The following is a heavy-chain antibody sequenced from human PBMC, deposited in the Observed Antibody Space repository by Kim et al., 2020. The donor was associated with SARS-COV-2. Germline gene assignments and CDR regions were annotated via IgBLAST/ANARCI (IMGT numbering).Heavy chain of an antibody. CDR2: ST. CDR3: ARDREDWFDP. V-gene: IGHV4-59*01. D-gene: IGHD1-26*01. Sequence: STNYNPFLTSRVTISVDTSKNQFSLKLSSVTAADTAVYYCARDREDWFDPWGQGTLVTVSS. J-gene: IGHJ5*02.